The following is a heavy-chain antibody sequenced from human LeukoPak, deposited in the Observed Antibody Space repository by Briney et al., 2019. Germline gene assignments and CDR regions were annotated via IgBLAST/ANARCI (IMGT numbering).Heavy chain of an antibody. V-gene: IGHV4-4*07. CDR3: ARQYSDILTGYHRGELYWYFDL. Sequence: SGTLSLTCTVSGGSISSYYWSWIRQPAGKGLEWIGRIYSSGSTNYNPSLKSRVTISLDTSKNQFSLKLSSVTAADTAVYYCARQYSDILTGYHRGELYWYFDLWGRGTLVTVSS. CDR2: IYSSGST. D-gene: IGHD3-9*01. CDR1: GGSISSYY. J-gene: IGHJ2*01.